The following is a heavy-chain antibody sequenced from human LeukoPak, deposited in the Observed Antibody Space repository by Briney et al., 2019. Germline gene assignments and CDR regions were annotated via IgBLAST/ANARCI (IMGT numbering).Heavy chain of an antibody. CDR3: ARSMVRGVILFSWFDP. J-gene: IGHJ5*02. CDR2: IIPIFGTA. D-gene: IGHD3-10*01. Sequence: ASVKVSCKASGGTFSSYAISWVRQAPGQGLEWMGGIIPIFGTANYAQKFQGRVTITADESTGTAYMELSSLRSEDTAVYYCARSMVRGVILFSWFDPWGQGTLDTVSS. CDR1: GGTFSSYA. V-gene: IGHV1-69*13.